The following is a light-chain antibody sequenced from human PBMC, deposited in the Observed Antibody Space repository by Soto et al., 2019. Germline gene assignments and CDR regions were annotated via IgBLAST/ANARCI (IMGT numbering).Light chain of an antibody. CDR1: QDIGIY. J-gene: IGKJ1*01. CDR2: AAS. V-gene: IGKV1-9*01. CDR3: QQLSSYPVT. Sequence: DIQMTQSPSSLSASVGDRFTITCLASQDIGIYLAWYQQKPGKAPNLLIYAASSLQRGVPSRFSGSGSGTDFTLTIRSLQPEDFATYHCQQLSSYPVTFGQGTKVDI.